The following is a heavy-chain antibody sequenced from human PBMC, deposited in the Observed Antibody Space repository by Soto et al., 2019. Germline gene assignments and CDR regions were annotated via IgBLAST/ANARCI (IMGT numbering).Heavy chain of an antibody. CDR2: ISYDGRKK. CDR3: ARDRSTIKLVYYYDMDV. V-gene: IGHV3-30*04. CDR1: GFTFSNYA. D-gene: IGHD3-16*01. Sequence: QVQLVESGGGVVQPGRSLRLSCAASGFTFSNYAMHWVRQAAGKGLEWVAVISYDGRKKYYVDSVKGRFTISRDNSKNTLYMGLNRLRTEDTAVFYCARDRSTIKLVYYYDMDVRGQGTTVTVSS. J-gene: IGHJ6*02.